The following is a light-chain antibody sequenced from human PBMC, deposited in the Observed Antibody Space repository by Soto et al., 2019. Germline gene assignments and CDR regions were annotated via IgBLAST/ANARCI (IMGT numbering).Light chain of an antibody. V-gene: IGLV2-11*01. Sequence: QSFRTQPRSVSGSPGQAVSISRTGTSSDVGRYSYVSWYQQHPGKAPKLMIYDVSERPSGVPDRFSGSKSGNTASLTISGLQAEDEADYYCCSYAGTYTGVFGTGIKVTVL. CDR1: SSDVGRYSY. CDR3: CSYAGTYTGV. J-gene: IGLJ1*01. CDR2: DVS.